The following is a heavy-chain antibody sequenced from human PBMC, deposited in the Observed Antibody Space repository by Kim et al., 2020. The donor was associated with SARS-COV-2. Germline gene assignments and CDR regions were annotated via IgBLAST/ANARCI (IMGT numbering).Heavy chain of an antibody. D-gene: IGHD3-10*01. CDR2: INPSGGST. V-gene: IGHV1-46*01. J-gene: IGHJ3*02. Sequence: ASVKVSCKASGYTFTSYYMHWVRQAPGQGLEWMGIINPSGGSTSYAQKFQGRVTMTRDTSTSTVYMELSSLRSEDTAVYYCVRDRLPYYGPITDAFDIWGQGTMVTVSS. CDR1: GYTFTSYY. CDR3: VRDRLPYYGPITDAFDI.